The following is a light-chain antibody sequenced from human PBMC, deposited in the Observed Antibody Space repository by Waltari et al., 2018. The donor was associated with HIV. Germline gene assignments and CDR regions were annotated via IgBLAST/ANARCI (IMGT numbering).Light chain of an antibody. CDR1: QSVSSSD. J-gene: IGKJ2*01. V-gene: IGKV3-20*01. CDR2: GAS. CDR3: QQYDGSPALYT. Sequence: EIVLTQSPGTLSLSPGERATLSCRASQSVSSSDLDWYQQKPGQAPRLLIYGASSRATGISDRFIGSGSGTDFTLTISRLEPEDFAVYFCQQYDGSPALYTFGQGTRLEIK.